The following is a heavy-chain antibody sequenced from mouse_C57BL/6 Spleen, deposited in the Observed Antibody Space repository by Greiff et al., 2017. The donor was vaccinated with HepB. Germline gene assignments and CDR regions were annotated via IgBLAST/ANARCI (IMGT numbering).Heavy chain of an antibody. Sequence: QVQLQQPGAELVKPGASVKMSCKASGYTFTSYWITWVKQRLGQGLEGIGDICPGSGSTNYNEKFKSKATLTVDTSSSTVYMQLSSLTSEDSAVYYCARECTTVVARYYFDYWGQGTTLTVSS. J-gene: IGHJ2*01. CDR1: GYTFTSYW. V-gene: IGHV1-55*01. CDR2: ICPGSGST. D-gene: IGHD1-1*01. CDR3: ARECTTVVARYYFDY.